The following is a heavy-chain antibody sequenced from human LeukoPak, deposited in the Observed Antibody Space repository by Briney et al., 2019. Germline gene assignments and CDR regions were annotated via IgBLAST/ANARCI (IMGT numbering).Heavy chain of an antibody. CDR2: ISGSGGGT. CDR3: ARAETRYSSSWYSPPPSYYYGMDV. D-gene: IGHD6-13*01. Sequence: GGSLRLSCAASGFTFSTYAMSWVRQAPGKGLEWVSAISGSGGGTYDADSVKGRFTISRDNSKNTLYLQMNSLRAEDTAVYYCARAETRYSSSWYSPPPSYYYGMDVWGQGTTVTVSS. V-gene: IGHV3-23*01. CDR1: GFTFSTYA. J-gene: IGHJ6*02.